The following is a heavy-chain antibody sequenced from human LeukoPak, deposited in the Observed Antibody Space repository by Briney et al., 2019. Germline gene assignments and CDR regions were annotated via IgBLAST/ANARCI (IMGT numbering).Heavy chain of an antibody. CDR2: ISSSSSYI. CDR3: AREGFGVVINQLDY. Sequence: PGGSLRLSCAASGFTFSSYSMNWVRQAPGKGLEWVSSISSSSSYIYYADSVKGRFTISRDNAKNSLYLQMNSLRAEDTAVYYCAREGFGVVINQLDYWGQGTLVTVSS. V-gene: IGHV3-21*01. J-gene: IGHJ4*02. CDR1: GFTFSSYS. D-gene: IGHD3-3*01.